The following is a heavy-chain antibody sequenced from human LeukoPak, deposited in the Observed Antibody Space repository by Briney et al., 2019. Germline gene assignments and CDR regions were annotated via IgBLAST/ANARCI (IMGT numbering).Heavy chain of an antibody. CDR1: GFTFSSYG. D-gene: IGHD1-26*01. CDR3: GVVGATKAY. Sequence: GGSLRLSCAASGFTFSSYGMHWVRQASGKGLEWVAVIWYDGSNKYYADSVKGRFTISRDNSKNTLYLQMNSLRAEDTAVYYCGVVGATKAYWGQGTLVTVSS. J-gene: IGHJ4*02. V-gene: IGHV3-33*01. CDR2: IWYDGSNK.